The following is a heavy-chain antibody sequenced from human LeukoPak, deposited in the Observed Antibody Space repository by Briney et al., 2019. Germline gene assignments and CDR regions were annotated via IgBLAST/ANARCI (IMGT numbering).Heavy chain of an antibody. J-gene: IGHJ4*02. Sequence: PGGPLRLSCAASGFPFSSYLMRLVRQAPGKGLGWVGNLNEDGSKRYYVASVKGRFTISRDNAKNSLYLQINSLRVEDTAAYYCARDGRDGFIDYWGQGTLVTVSS. CDR3: ARDGRDGFIDY. CDR1: GFPFSSYL. D-gene: IGHD5-24*01. V-gene: IGHV3-7*01. CDR2: LNEDGSKR.